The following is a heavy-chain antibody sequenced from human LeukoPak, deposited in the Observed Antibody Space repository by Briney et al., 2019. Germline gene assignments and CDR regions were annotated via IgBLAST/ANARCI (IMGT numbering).Heavy chain of an antibody. J-gene: IGHJ4*02. CDR1: GGSVSSYY. CDR2: IYYSGST. Sequence: TSETLSLTCTVSGGSVSSYYWSWIRQPPGKGLEWIGYIYYSGSTNYNPSLKSRVTISVDTSKNQFSLKLSSVTAADTAVYYCANYDSSGYWSWGQGTLVTVSS. D-gene: IGHD3-22*01. V-gene: IGHV4-59*08. CDR3: ANYDSSGYWS.